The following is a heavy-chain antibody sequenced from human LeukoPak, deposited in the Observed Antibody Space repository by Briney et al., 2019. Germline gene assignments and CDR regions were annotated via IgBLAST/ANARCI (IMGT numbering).Heavy chain of an antibody. V-gene: IGHV3-11*01. D-gene: IGHD5-24*01. CDR3: ARARRDGYNSQDY. Sequence: AGGSLRLSCVACGFTFSDYYMSWIRQAPGKGLEWVSYISSSGSTIYYADSVKGRFTISRDNAKNSLYLQMNSLRAEDTAVYYCARARRDGYNSQDYWGQGTLVTVSS. J-gene: IGHJ4*02. CDR1: GFTFSDYY. CDR2: ISSSGSTI.